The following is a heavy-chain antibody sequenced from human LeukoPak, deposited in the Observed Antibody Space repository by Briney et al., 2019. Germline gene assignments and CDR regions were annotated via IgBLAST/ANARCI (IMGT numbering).Heavy chain of an antibody. Sequence: GGSLRLSCAASGFTFSSYSMNWVRQAPGKGLEWVSSISSSSSYIYYADSVKGRFTISRDNAKNSLYLQMNSLRAEDTAVYYCARDRRCGGDRSTFDYWGQGTLVTVSS. CDR2: ISSSSSYI. CDR3: ARDRRCGGDRSTFDY. V-gene: IGHV3-21*01. D-gene: IGHD2-21*02. J-gene: IGHJ4*02. CDR1: GFTFSSYS.